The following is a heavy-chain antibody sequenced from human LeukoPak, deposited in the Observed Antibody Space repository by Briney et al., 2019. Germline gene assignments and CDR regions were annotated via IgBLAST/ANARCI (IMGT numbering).Heavy chain of an antibody. V-gene: IGHV3-33*01. CDR2: IWYDGSNK. CDR1: GFTFSSYG. Sequence: GGSLRLSCAATGFTFSSYGMHWVRQAPGKGLEWVAVIWYDGSNKYYADSVKGRFTISRDNFKNTLYLQMNSLRAEDTAVYYCARDPAYGDYASNYYYYYGMDVWGQGTTVTVSS. D-gene: IGHD4-17*01. J-gene: IGHJ6*02. CDR3: ARDPAYGDYASNYYYYYGMDV.